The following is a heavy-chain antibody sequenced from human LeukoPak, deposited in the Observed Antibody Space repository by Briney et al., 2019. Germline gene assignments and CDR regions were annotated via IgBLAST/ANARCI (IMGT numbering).Heavy chain of an antibody. CDR1: GFTFSTYA. J-gene: IGHJ4*02. V-gene: IGHV3-23*01. D-gene: IGHD4-23*01. Sequence: GGSLRLSCAASGFTFSTYAMSWARQAPGGGLEWVSSLSGSGGNTNYADSVKGRFTISRDNSKNTLYLQMNSLRAEDTALYYCAKHVYGGNLLPETWGQGTLVTVSS. CDR2: LSGSGGNT. CDR3: AKHVYGGNLLPET.